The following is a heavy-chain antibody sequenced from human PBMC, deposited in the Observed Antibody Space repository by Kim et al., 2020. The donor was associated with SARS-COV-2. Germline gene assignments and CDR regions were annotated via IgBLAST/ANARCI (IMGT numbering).Heavy chain of an antibody. J-gene: IGHJ6*02. CDR2: IYYSGST. CDR3: ARASRFGESGDEYYGMDV. V-gene: IGHV4-31*03. Sequence: SETLSLTCTVSGGSISSGGYYWSWIRQHPGKGLEWIGYIYYSGSTYYNPSLKSRVTISVDTSKNQFALKLSSVTAADTAVYYCARASRFGESGDEYYGMDVWGQGTTVTVSS. D-gene: IGHD3-10*01. CDR1: GGSISSGGYY.